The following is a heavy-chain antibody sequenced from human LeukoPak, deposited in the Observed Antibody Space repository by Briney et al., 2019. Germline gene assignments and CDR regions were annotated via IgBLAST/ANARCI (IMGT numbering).Heavy chain of an antibody. V-gene: IGHV3-23*01. CDR2: ISASGDRT. Sequence: PGGSLRLSCVASGFPLGSYDMGWVRQAPGKGLQWVSSISASGDRTYYADSVKSRFTISRDNSKNTLYLQMNSLRVEETAVYYCAKDGDGDYWGQGTLVTVSS. CDR3: AKDGDGDY. J-gene: IGHJ4*02. CDR1: GFPLGSYD. D-gene: IGHD2-21*02.